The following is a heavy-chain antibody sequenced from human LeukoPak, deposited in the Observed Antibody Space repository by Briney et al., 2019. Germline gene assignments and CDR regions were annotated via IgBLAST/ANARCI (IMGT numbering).Heavy chain of an antibody. CDR3: ARALDIVVVPAAIIWFDP. CDR2: IYYSGST. Sequence: ASETLSLTCTVSGGSISSHYWSWIRQPPGKGLEWIGYIYYSGSTNQNPSLKSRVTISVDTSKNQFSLKLSSVTAADTAVYYCARALDIVVVPAAIIWFDPWGQGTLVTVSS. J-gene: IGHJ5*02. CDR1: GGSISSHY. D-gene: IGHD2-2*03. V-gene: IGHV4-59*08.